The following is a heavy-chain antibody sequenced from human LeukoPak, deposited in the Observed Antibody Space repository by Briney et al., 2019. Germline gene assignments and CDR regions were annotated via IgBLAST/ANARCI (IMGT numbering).Heavy chain of an antibody. D-gene: IGHD1-26*01. CDR2: IAPSGDT. CDR1: GFTLSIYD. V-gene: IGHV3-13*01. Sequence: GGSLRLSCAASGFTLSIYDMHWVRQPTGKGLEWVSAIAPSGDTYYPGSVKGRFTISRENAKNSLYLEMNSLRAGDTAVYYCARVNRVGANGAFDIWGQGTMATVSS. J-gene: IGHJ3*02. CDR3: ARVNRVGANGAFDI.